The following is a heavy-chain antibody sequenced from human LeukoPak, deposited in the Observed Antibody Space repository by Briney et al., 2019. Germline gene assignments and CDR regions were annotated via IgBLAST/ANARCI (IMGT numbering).Heavy chain of an antibody. D-gene: IGHD3-3*01. J-gene: IGHJ5*02. V-gene: IGHV3-30-3*01. CDR1: GFTFSSYA. CDR3: ARGFLEWILYRGWFDP. CDR2: ISYDGSNK. Sequence: SGGSLRLSCAASGFTFSSYAMHWVRQAPGKGLEWVAVISYDGSNKYYADSVKGRFTISRDNSKNTLHLQMNSLRAEGTAVYYCARGFLEWILYRGWFDPWGQGTLVTVSS.